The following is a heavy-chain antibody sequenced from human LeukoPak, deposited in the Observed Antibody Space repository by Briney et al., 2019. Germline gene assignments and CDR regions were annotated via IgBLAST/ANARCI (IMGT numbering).Heavy chain of an antibody. CDR1: GGSISSYY. J-gene: IGHJ4*02. CDR2: IYYSGST. V-gene: IGHV4-59*12. CDR3: ARGLQPSDY. Sequence: SETLSLTCTVSGGSISSYYWSWIRQPPGKGLEWIGYIYYSGSTNYNPSLKSRVTISVDTSKNQFSLKLSSVTAADTAVYYCARGLQPSDYWGQGTLVTVSS. D-gene: IGHD1-1*01.